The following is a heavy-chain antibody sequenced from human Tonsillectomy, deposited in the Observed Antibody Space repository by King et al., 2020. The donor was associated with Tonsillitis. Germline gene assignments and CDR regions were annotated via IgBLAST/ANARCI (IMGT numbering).Heavy chain of an antibody. J-gene: IGHJ4*02. Sequence: VQLVESGGGLVQPGGSLRLSFSASAFTFSTYEMNWVRQAPGKGLEWISFISSSGSTIYYADSVKGRFTISRENAKNSLYLQMNSLRAGDTAVYYCARDGNWNYDYWGQGTLVTVSS. CDR2: ISSSGSTI. V-gene: IGHV3-48*03. CDR3: ARDGNWNYDY. CDR1: AFTFSTYE. D-gene: IGHD1-7*01.